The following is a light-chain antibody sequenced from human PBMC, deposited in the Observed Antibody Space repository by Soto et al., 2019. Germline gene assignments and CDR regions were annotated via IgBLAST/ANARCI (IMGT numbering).Light chain of an antibody. Sequence: QSVLTQPPSASGTPGQRVTISCSGSSPNIGSNTVTWYQQLPGTAPKLLMYSNSQRPSGVPDRFFGSRSGTSASLAISGLQSDDEADYHCAVWDDSLKGWAFGGGTKLTVL. CDR2: SNS. CDR3: AVWDDSLKGWA. J-gene: IGLJ3*02. V-gene: IGLV1-44*01. CDR1: SPNIGSNT.